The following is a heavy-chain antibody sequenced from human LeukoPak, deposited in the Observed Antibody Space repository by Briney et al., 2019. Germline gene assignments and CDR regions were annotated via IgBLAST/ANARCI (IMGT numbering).Heavy chain of an antibody. D-gene: IGHD2-15*01. CDR1: GYTFTGYY. CDR2: INPNSGGT. J-gene: IGHJ4*02. CDR3: ARDAGYYSRLYYFDY. V-gene: IGHV1-2*02. Sequence: ASVKVSCKASGYTFTGYYMHWVRQAPGQGLQWMGWINPNSGGTNYAQKFQGRVTMTRDTSISTAYMELSRLRSDDTAVYYCARDAGYYSRLYYFDYWGQGTLVIVSS.